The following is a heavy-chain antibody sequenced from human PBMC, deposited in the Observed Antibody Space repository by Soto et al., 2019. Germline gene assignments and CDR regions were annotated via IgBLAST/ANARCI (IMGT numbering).Heavy chain of an antibody. D-gene: IGHD5-12*01. CDR3: AREGNLGRWLQPLDF. J-gene: IGHJ4*02. V-gene: IGHV4-59*01. CDR1: GDSISAYS. CDR2: IHYNGNT. Sequence: QVQLQVSGPGLVKPSETLSLTCTVSGDSISAYSWSWVRQPPGKGLEWIGNIHYNGNTKYNPSLKGRVTMSLDTSKNQFSLRLISVTAADTAKYFCAREGNLGRWLQPLDFWGQGTLLTVSS.